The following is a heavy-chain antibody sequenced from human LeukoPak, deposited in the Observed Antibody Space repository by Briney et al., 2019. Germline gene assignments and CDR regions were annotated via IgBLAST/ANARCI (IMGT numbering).Heavy chain of an antibody. V-gene: IGHV4-39*01. CDR2: IYYRGST. D-gene: IGHD4-11*01. CDR1: GGSISSSTYY. Sequence: SETLSLTCTVSGGSISSSTYYWGWIRQPPGKGLEWIGSIYYRGSTYYNPSLKSRVTISVDTSKNQFSLKLSSVTAADTAVCFCARQSSTTVLYYFDYWGQGTLVTVSS. J-gene: IGHJ4*02. CDR3: ARQSSTTVLYYFDY.